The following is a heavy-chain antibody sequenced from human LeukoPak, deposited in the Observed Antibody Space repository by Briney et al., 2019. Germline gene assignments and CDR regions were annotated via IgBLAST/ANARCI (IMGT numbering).Heavy chain of an antibody. CDR3: ARIYCSGGSCYVRGENWFDP. CDR1: GYTFTSYD. V-gene: IGHV1-8*01. J-gene: IGHJ5*02. Sequence: VASVKVSCKASGYTFTSYDINWVRQATGQGLEWMGWMNPNSGNTGYAQKFQGRVTMTRDTSISTAYMELSSLRSEDTAVYYCARIYCSGGSCYVRGENWFDPWGQGTLVTVSS. D-gene: IGHD2-15*01. CDR2: MNPNSGNT.